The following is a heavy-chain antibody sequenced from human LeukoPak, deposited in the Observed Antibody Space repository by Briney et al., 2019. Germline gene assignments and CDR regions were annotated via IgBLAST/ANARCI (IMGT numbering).Heavy chain of an antibody. Sequence: ASVKVSCKASGYTFTSYGISWVRQAPGQGLEWMGWISAYNGNTNYAQKLQGRVTMTTDTSTSTAYMELRSLRSDDTAVYYCARIRRRYYGWGSYGGYYYYGMDVWGQGTTVTVSS. CDR1: GYTFTSYG. CDR3: ARIRRRYYGWGSYGGYYYYGMDV. D-gene: IGHD3-16*01. V-gene: IGHV1-18*01. J-gene: IGHJ6*02. CDR2: ISAYNGNT.